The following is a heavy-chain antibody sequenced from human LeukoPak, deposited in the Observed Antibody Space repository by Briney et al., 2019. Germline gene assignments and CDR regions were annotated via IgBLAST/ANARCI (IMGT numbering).Heavy chain of an antibody. Sequence: SETLSPTCTVSGGSISSGGYYWSWIRQHPGKRLEWIGYIYYSGSTYYNPSLKSRVTISVDTSKNQFSLKLSSVTAADTAVYYCARAPKRLTIFVVAWGNWFDSWGQGTLVTVSS. V-gene: IGHV4-31*03. CDR3: ARAPKRLTIFVVAWGNWFDS. CDR2: IYYSGST. J-gene: IGHJ5*01. D-gene: IGHD3-3*01. CDR1: GGSISSGGYY.